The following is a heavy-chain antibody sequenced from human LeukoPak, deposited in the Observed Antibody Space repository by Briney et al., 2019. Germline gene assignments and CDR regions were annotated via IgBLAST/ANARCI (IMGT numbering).Heavy chain of an antibody. CDR1: GGTFSSYA. V-gene: IGHV1-69*13. Sequence: SVKVSCKASGGTFSSYAISWVRQAPGQGLEWMGGIIPIFGTANYAQKFQGRVTITADESTSTAYMELSSLRSEDTAVYYCARARYTFEDGYNFPPIDYWGQGTLVTVSS. J-gene: IGHJ4*02. CDR3: ARARYTFEDGYNFPPIDY. D-gene: IGHD5-24*01. CDR2: IIPIFGTA.